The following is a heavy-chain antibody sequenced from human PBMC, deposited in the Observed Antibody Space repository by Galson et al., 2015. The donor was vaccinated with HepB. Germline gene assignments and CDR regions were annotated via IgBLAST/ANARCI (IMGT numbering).Heavy chain of an antibody. CDR2: ISFDGSDR. D-gene: IGHD2-2*03. CDR3: AKTMDGHFYYYGMDV. Sequence: LRLSCAASGFIFSHYGMHWVRQAPGKGLEWVAVISFDGSDRYYADSVKGRFTISRDSSKNTVNLQMNSLRTEDTAVYYCAKTMDGHFYYYGMDVWGQGATVTVSS. J-gene: IGHJ6*02. V-gene: IGHV3-30*18. CDR1: GFIFSHYG.